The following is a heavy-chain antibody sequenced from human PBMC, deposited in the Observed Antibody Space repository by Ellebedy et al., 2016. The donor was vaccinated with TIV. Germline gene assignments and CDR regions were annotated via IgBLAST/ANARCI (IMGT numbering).Heavy chain of an antibody. CDR2: IYYSGST. V-gene: IGHV4-59*08. J-gene: IGHJ3*02. Sequence: MPSETLSLTCKVSGGSISSYYWTRIRQPPGKGLEFIGYIYYSGSTNETPPLKSRVTMSLDTSKNQFSLKRRSVTAADTAVYYCARSDGDVFTIWGQGTLVTVSS. CDR3: ARSDGDVFTI. CDR1: GGSISSYY.